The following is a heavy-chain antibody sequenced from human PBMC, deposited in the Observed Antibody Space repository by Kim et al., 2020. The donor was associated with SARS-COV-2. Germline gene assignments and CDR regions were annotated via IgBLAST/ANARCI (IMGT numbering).Heavy chain of an antibody. Sequence: GESLKISCKGFGYSFSGYWITWVRQMPGKSLEWMGIIYPDDSNNRYSPPFRGQVTMSVDKSINTAYLQLNSLKASDTAVYYCARQAVTVPTLNSVSFDPWRQGTLVTVSS. V-gene: IGHV5-51*01. CDR3: ARQAVTVPTLNSVSFDP. D-gene: IGHD4-17*01. CDR1: GYSFSGYW. CDR2: IYPDDSNN. J-gene: IGHJ5*02.